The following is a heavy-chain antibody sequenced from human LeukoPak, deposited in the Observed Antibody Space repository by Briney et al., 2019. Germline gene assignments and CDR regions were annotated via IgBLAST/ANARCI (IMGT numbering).Heavy chain of an antibody. D-gene: IGHD6-19*01. CDR3: ARVGSGWSPGDY. J-gene: IGHJ4*02. CDR1: GFTFSSYE. Sequence: PGGSLRLSCAASGFTFSSYEMNWVRQAPGKGLEWVSYISSSGSTIYYADSVKGRFTISRDNAKGSLYLQMNSLRAEDTAVYYCARVGSGWSPGDYWGQGTLVTVSS. V-gene: IGHV3-48*03. CDR2: ISSSGSTI.